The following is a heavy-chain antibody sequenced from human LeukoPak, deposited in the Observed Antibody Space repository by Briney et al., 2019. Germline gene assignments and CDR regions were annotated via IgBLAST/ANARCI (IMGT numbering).Heavy chain of an antibody. J-gene: IGHJ4*02. CDR1: GFTFSSYS. CDR3: ARVSYGD. V-gene: IGHV3-53*01. CDR2: IYNSGNT. Sequence: GGSLRLSCAASGFTFSSYSMNWVRQAPGKGLECVSVIYNSGNTYYADSVKGRFTISRDSSKNTLFLQMNSLRAEDTAVYYCARVSYGDWGQGTLVTVSS. D-gene: IGHD2/OR15-2a*01.